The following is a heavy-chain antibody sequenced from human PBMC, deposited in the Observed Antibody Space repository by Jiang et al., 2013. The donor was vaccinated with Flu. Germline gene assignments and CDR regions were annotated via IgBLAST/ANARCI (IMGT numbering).Heavy chain of an antibody. CDR3: ARHSGYSYGY. Sequence: PGLVKTSETLSLTCSVSGASIKTNAYHWGWIRQSPGKGLEWIASVYYNGNTYYSPSLSSRVAISVDTSNNQFSLQLNSVTAADTAVYYCARHSGYSYGYWGQGTLVTVSS. J-gene: IGHJ4*02. D-gene: IGHD5-18*01. CDR1: GASIKTNAYH. V-gene: IGHV4-39*01. CDR2: VYYNGNT.